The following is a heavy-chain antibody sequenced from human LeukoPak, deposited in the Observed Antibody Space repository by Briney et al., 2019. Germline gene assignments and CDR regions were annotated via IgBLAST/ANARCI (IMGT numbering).Heavy chain of an antibody. CDR1: GFTFSSYA. D-gene: IGHD6-19*01. CDR3: ARLQWLLRGFDY. CDR2: ISGSGDST. Sequence: GGSLRLSCAASGFTFSSYAISWVRQAPGKGLEWVSTISGSGDSTYYTDSVKGRFTISRDNSKNTVYLQMNSLRAEDTAVYYCARLQWLLRGFDYWGQGTLVTVSS. J-gene: IGHJ4*02. V-gene: IGHV3-23*01.